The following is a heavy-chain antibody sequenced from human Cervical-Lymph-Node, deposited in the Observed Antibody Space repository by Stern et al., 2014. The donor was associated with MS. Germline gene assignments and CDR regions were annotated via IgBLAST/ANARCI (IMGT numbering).Heavy chain of an antibody. D-gene: IGHD3-22*01. CDR2: IVVGSGNT. V-gene: IGHV1-58*01. CDR1: GFTFTSSA. CDR3: AAEPMYYSDSVGAFDI. Sequence: QLVESGPEVKKPGTSVKVSCKASGFTFTSSAVQWVRQARGQRLEWIGWIVVGSGNTNYAQKCQERVPITRDMSTSTAYMELSSLRSEDTAVYYCAAEPMYYSDSVGAFDIWGQGTMVTVSS. J-gene: IGHJ3*02.